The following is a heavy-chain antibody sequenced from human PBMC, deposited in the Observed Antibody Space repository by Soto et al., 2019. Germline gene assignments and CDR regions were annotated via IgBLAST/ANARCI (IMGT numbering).Heavy chain of an antibody. CDR1: NGSIRGDKW. CDR2: VYHSGST. CDR3: AIRGIVQSFEC. V-gene: IGHV4-4*02. D-gene: IGHD1-26*01. Sequence: SETLSLTCAVSNGSIRGDKWWSWVRQPPGKGLEWIGEVYHSGSTNYNPSLKSRITISLDNSKNQFSLKLTSVTAADTAMYYCAIRGIVQSFECWGQGTLVTVSS. J-gene: IGHJ4*01.